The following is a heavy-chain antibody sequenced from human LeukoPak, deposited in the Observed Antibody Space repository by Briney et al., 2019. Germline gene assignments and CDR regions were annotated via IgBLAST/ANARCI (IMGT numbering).Heavy chain of an antibody. D-gene: IGHD1-26*01. Sequence: ASVKVSCKVSGYTFTGYYMHWVRQAPGQGLEWMGRINPNSGGTNYAQKFQGRVTMTRDTSISTAYMELSRLRSDDTAVYYCARDWSGSYGSSFDYWGQGTLVTVSS. CDR2: INPNSGGT. V-gene: IGHV1-2*06. CDR3: ARDWSGSYGSSFDY. J-gene: IGHJ4*02. CDR1: GYTFTGYY.